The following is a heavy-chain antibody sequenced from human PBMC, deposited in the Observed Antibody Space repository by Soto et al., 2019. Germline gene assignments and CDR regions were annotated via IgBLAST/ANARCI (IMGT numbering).Heavy chain of an antibody. CDR1: GGSVTSDEDY. D-gene: IGHD5-18*01. CDR3: ATESGSTYGYFDH. CDR2: ISNSGST. J-gene: IGHJ4*02. V-gene: IGHV4-30-4*01. Sequence: SETLSLTCTVSGGSVTSDEDYWTWIRQSPGKGLEWIGYISNSGSTGYNPSLKTRLSMSVDRSKNQFTLRLTSVTAADTAVYYCATESGSTYGYFDHWGQGTQVTVSS.